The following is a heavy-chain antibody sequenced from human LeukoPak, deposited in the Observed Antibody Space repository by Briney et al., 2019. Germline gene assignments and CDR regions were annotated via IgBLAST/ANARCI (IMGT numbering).Heavy chain of an antibody. V-gene: IGHV3-30-3*01. Sequence: GGSLRLSCAASGVTFSSYAMHWVRQAPGKGLEWVAVISYDGSNKYYADSVKGRFTISRDNSKNTLYLQMNSLRAEDTAVYYCARGLAVADRGDYLGQGTLVTVSS. CDR3: ARGLAVADRGDY. CDR1: GVTFSSYA. J-gene: IGHJ4*02. CDR2: ISYDGSNK. D-gene: IGHD6-19*01.